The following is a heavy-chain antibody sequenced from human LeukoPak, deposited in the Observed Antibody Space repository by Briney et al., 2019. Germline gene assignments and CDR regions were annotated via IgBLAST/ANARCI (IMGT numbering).Heavy chain of an antibody. CDR3: AKDGARKISNGGSVVPAARGYYYYYYMDV. D-gene: IGHD2-2*01. J-gene: IGHJ6*03. CDR2: ISYDGSNK. Sequence: TGRSLRLSCAASGFTFSSYGMHWVRQAPGKGLEWVAVISYDGSNKYYADSVKGRFTISRDNSKNTLYPQMNSLRAEDTAVYYCAKDGARKISNGGSVVPAARGYYYYYYMDVWGKGTTVTVSS. CDR1: GFTFSSYG. V-gene: IGHV3-30*18.